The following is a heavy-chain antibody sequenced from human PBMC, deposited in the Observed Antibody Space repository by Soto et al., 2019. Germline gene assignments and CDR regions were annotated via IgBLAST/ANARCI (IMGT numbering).Heavy chain of an antibody. CDR3: ARDIAMVRGVTPNYYYYYGMDV. CDR1: GFTFSSYG. CDR2: IWYDGSNK. V-gene: IGHV3-33*01. Sequence: QVQLVESGGGVVQPGRSLRLSCAASGFTFSSYGIHWVRQAPGKGLEWVAVIWYDGSNKYYADSVKGRFTISRDNSKNTLYLQMNSLRAEDTAVYYCARDIAMVRGVTPNYYYYYGMDVWGQGTTVTVSS. J-gene: IGHJ6*02. D-gene: IGHD3-10*01.